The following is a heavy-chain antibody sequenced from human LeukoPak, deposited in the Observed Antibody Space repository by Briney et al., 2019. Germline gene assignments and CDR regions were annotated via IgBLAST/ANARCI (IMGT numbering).Heavy chain of an antibody. CDR3: ANNIGPTRPYFDY. J-gene: IGHJ4*02. CDR2: IRYGGTNK. V-gene: IGHV3-30*02. CDR1: GFHFCSYG. Sequence: GGPVRHFCGASGFHFCSYGMLCVGQAPGKGLEGVAFIRYGGTNKDYAASVTGRFTIPRENSKHTLYLQMNSLRAEHTAVYFCANNIGPTRPYFDYWGQGTLVTVSS.